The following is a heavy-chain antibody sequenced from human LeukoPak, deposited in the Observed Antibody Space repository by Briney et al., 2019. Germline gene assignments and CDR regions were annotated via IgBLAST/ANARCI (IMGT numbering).Heavy chain of an antibody. D-gene: IGHD3-22*01. Sequence: ASVKVSCKASGYNFATYLITWVRQAPGQGLEWVGRISAHNGYTKYAQHLQGRVTLTADSSTSTVYMELKSLTSDDTAIYYCARGDHYDSSGYDYWRQGTLVTVSP. V-gene: IGHV1-18*01. J-gene: IGHJ4*02. CDR3: ARGDHYDSSGYDY. CDR2: ISAHNGYT. CDR1: GYNFATYL.